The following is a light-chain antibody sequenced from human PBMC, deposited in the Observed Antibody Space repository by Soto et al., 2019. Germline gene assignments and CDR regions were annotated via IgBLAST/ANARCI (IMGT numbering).Light chain of an antibody. Sequence: EIVMTQSPATLSVSPGERATLSCRASQSVSSNLAWYQQKPRQAPRLLIYGASTRATGIPARFSGSGSGREFTLTISSLQSEDFAVYYCQQYNNWPPSTFGQGTKLEIK. CDR2: GAS. CDR1: QSVSSN. V-gene: IGKV3-15*01. CDR3: QQYNNWPPST. J-gene: IGKJ2*01.